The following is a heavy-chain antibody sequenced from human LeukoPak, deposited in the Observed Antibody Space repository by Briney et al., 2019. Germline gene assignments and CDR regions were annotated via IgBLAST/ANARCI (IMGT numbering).Heavy chain of an antibody. J-gene: IGHJ4*02. CDR2: IYPGDFDT. V-gene: IGHV5-51*01. CDR1: GYIFTSYW. CDR3: ARQSDAGGSYPGH. D-gene: IGHD3-16*01. Sequence: GESLKISCRGSGYIFTSYWIAWVRQMPGKGLEWMGIIYPGDFDTTYSPSFQGQVTISVDKSITTAYLQWSSLKASDTAMYFCARQSDAGGSYPGHWGQGTLVTVSS.